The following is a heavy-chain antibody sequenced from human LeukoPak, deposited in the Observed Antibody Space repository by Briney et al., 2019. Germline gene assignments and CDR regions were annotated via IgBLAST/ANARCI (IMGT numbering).Heavy chain of an antibody. CDR3: ARMRPELDY. D-gene: IGHD6-6*01. CDR1: GFTFSSYE. J-gene: IGHJ4*02. V-gene: IGHV3-48*03. CDR2: ISSSGGTI. Sequence: TGGSLRLSCAASGFTFSSYEMNWVRQAPGKGLEWISYISSSGGTIYYADSVKGRFTISRDNAKNSVYLQMNSLRAEDTAVYYCARMRPELDYWGQGTLVTVSS.